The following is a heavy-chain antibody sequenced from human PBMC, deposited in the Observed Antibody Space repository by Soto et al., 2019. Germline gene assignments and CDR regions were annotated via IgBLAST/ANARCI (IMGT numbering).Heavy chain of an antibody. CDR3: ASARTDDYYYGMDV. J-gene: IGHJ6*02. Sequence: QVQLVESGGGVVQPGRSLRLSCAASGFTFSSYGMHWVRQAPGKGLEWVAGIWYDGSNKYYADSVKGRFTISRDKSKNTLYLQMNSLRAEDTAVYYCASARTDDYYYGMDVWGQGTTVTVSS. CDR1: GFTFSSYG. V-gene: IGHV3-33*01. CDR2: IWYDGSNK.